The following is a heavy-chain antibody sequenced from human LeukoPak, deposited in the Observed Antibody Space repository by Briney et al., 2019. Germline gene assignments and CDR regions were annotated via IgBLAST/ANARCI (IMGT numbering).Heavy chain of an antibody. CDR1: RHGFTCDC. V-gene: IGHV5-51*01. CDR3: ARPKLKRTGVAAGYFDY. D-gene: IGHD1-1*01. Sequence: GQGLHFSSPVYRHGFTCDCIGWVRPATRKGRGWRGIIYLGDSDTSYSQSFPGQVTTSADKSISTENVQWSRLKASDTAMYYCARPKLKRTGVAAGYFDYWGQGTLVTVSS. CDR2: IYLGDSDT. J-gene: IGHJ4*02.